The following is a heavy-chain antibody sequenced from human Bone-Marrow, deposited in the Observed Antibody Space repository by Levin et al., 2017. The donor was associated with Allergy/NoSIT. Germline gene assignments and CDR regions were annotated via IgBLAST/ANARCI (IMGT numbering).Heavy chain of an antibody. D-gene: IGHD7-27*01. V-gene: IGHV1-69*02. Sequence: SVKVSCKASGGTFSSYPINWVRQAPGQGLEWMGRIIPILGITNYAQKFQGRVTITADKFTNTAYMELSSLRSDDTAMYYCSRSSGTGEETTYWGQGTLVTVSS. J-gene: IGHJ4*02. CDR2: IIPILGIT. CDR3: SRSSGTGEETTY. CDR1: GGTFSSYP.